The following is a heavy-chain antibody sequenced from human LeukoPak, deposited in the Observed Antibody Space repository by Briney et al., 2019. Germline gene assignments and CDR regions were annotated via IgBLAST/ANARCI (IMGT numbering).Heavy chain of an antibody. CDR3: ARDQSGYDFTLYYFDY. CDR2: INPNSGGT. D-gene: IGHD5-12*01. CDR1: GYTFTGYY. V-gene: IGHV1-2*02. J-gene: IGHJ4*02. Sequence: GASVKVSCKASGYTFTGYYMHWVRQAPGQGLEWMGWINPNSGGTNYAQTFQGRVTMTRDTSISTAYMELSRLRSDDTAVYYCARDQSGYDFTLYYFDYWGQGTLVTVSS.